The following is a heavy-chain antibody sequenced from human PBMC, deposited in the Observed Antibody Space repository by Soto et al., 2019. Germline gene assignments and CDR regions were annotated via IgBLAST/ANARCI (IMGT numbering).Heavy chain of an antibody. CDR3: ARDAVPGYGDYHLDY. CDR1: GGTFSSYA. V-gene: IGHV1-69*12. Sequence: QVQLVQSGAEVKKTGSSVKVSCKASGGTFSSYAISWVRQAPGQGLEWMGGIIPIFGTANYAQKFQGRVTITADESTSTAYMELSSPRSEDTAVYYCARDAVPGYGDYHLDYWGQGTLVTVSS. J-gene: IGHJ4*02. CDR2: IIPIFGTA. D-gene: IGHD4-17*01.